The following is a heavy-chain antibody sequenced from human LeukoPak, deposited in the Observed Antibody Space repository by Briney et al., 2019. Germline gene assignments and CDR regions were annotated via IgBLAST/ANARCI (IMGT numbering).Heavy chain of an antibody. V-gene: IGHV4-39*07. Sequence: PSETLSLTCTVSGGSISSSSYYWGWIRQSPGKGLEWIGSIYYSGSTYYNPSLKSRVTISVDTSKNQFSLKVSSVTAADTAVYYCTRGAGSTTSNDAFDIWGQGTMVTVSS. CDR2: IYYSGST. J-gene: IGHJ3*02. CDR1: GGSISSSSYY. CDR3: TRGAGSTTSNDAFDI. D-gene: IGHD1-1*01.